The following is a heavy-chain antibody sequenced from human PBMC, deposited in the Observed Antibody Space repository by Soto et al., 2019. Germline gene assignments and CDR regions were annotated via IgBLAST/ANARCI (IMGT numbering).Heavy chain of an antibody. CDR2: ISIGRSTK. Sequence: GGSLRLSCEASGFTFSSNGMNWVRQAPGKGLEWVAFISIGRSTKNYADSVRGRFTISRDNSKNTLYLQMNSLRAEDTAVYYCAKNRPVAASHNWFDPWGQGTLVTVSS. J-gene: IGHJ5*02. CDR1: GFTFSSNG. D-gene: IGHD2-15*01. V-gene: IGHV3-30*02. CDR3: AKNRPVAASHNWFDP.